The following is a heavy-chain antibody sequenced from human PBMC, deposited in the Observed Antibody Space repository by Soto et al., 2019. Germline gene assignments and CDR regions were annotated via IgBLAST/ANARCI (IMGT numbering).Heavy chain of an antibody. V-gene: IGHV3-64*01. CDR3: ARGIGSSRAWDYFDY. Sequence: EVQVVESGGGLVQPGGSLRLSCTASGFRFSTYPMHWVRQAPGKGLDYVSAISTDGSSTYYANSVKGRFTISRDNSKNTPYLQMGSLRADDMAMYHCARGIGSSRAWDYFDYWGQGTLVNVSS. CDR2: ISTDGSST. CDR1: GFRFSTYP. J-gene: IGHJ4*02. D-gene: IGHD6-13*01.